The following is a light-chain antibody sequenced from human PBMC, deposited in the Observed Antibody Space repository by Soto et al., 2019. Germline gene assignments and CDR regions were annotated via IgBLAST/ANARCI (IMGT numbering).Light chain of an antibody. J-gene: IGLJ2*01. Sequence: QSVLTQPPSASGTPGQRVTISCSGSSSNIGINYVYWYQQLPGTAPKLLIYGNNQRPSGVPERFSGSKSGTPASLAISGLRSEDEADYYCAAWDDSLSGVVFGGGTKLTVL. CDR3: AAWDDSLSGVV. V-gene: IGLV1-47*01. CDR1: SSNIGINY. CDR2: GNN.